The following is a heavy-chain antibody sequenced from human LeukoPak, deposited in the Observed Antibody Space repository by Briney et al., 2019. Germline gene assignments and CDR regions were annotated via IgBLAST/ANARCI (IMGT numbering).Heavy chain of an antibody. CDR2: IYYSGST. CDR3: ARGLPASVVTN. CDR1: GGSISSSSYY. Sequence: PSETLSLTCTVSGGSISSSSYYWGWIRQPPGKGLEWIGSIYYSGSTYYNPSLKSRVTISVDTSKNQFSLKLSSVTAADTAVYYCARGLPASVVTNWGQGTLVTVSS. V-gene: IGHV4-39*07. J-gene: IGHJ4*02. D-gene: IGHD4-23*01.